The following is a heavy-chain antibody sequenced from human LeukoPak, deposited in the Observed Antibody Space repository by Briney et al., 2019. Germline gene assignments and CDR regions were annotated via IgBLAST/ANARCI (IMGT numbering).Heavy chain of an antibody. V-gene: IGHV3-53*01. J-gene: IGHJ4*02. CDR3: ARDPPYGSGRDFDY. CDR1: GFTVSSNY. Sequence: GGSLRLSCAASGFTVSSNYMSWVRQAPGKGLEWVSVIYSGGSTYYADSVKGRITISRDNSKNTLYLQMNSLRAEDTAVYYCARDPPYGSGRDFDYWGQGTLVTVTS. CDR2: IYSGGST. D-gene: IGHD3-10*01.